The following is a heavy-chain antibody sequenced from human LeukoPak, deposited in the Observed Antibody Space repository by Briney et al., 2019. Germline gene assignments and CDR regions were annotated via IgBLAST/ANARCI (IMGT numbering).Heavy chain of an antibody. V-gene: IGHV3-7*03. Sequence: GGSLRLSCAASGFDFSSYWMSWVRQAPGKGLEWVANIKQDGSEKYYVDSVKGRFTISRDNAKNSLYLQMNSLGAEDTAVYYCAKGGNIRVLDYYYYMDVWGKGTTVTVSS. J-gene: IGHJ6*03. CDR1: GFDFSSYW. CDR3: AKGGNIRVLDYYYYMDV. CDR2: IKQDGSEK. D-gene: IGHD2/OR15-2a*01.